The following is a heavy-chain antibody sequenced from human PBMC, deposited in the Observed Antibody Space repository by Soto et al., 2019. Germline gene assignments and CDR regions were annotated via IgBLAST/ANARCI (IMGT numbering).Heavy chain of an antibody. D-gene: IGHD6-19*01. V-gene: IGHV3-30*18. CDR2: ISSDGMTK. J-gene: IGHJ4*01. CDR3: AKEIAVAGDLDY. CDR1: GFASSYYG. Sequence: PVGSLRLSCVASGFASSYYGIHWVRQAPGKGLEWVGVISSDGMTKYYADSVKGRFTISRDNSKNTLFLQMDSLRPEDTAVYYCAKEIAVAGDLDYWGHGTLVTVSS.